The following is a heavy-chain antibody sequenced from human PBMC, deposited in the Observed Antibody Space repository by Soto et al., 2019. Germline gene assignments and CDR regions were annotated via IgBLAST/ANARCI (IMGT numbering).Heavy chain of an antibody. CDR1: GFTFSTQA. CDR2: ISGRGGTT. CDR3: AKGQVYFDY. J-gene: IGHJ4*02. Sequence: GGSLRLSCAASGFTFSTQAMNWVRQAPGKGLEWVALISGRGGTTFYADSVKGRFTISRDNSKNTLSLQMNSLRAEDTAVYYCAKGQVYFDYCGQGTLVTVS. V-gene: IGHV3-23*01.